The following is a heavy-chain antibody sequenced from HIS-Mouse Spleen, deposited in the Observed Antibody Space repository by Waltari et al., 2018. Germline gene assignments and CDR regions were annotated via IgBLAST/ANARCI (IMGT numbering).Heavy chain of an antibody. Sequence: QVQLVQSGAEVKKPGASVKVSCKASGYPFTGYYMPWVRQAPGQGLEWLRWSNPTRGGTNEAQRFQSRVTMTRDRSISTAYMELSRLRSDDTAVYYCAREGRLGIGAFDIWGQGTMVTVSS. J-gene: IGHJ3*02. CDR3: AREGRLGIGAFDI. V-gene: IGHV1-2*02. CDR1: GYPFTGYY. CDR2: SNPTRGGT. D-gene: IGHD7-27*01.